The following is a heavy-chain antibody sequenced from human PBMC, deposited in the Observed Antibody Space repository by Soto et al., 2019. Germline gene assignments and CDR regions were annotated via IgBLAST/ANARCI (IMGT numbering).Heavy chain of an antibody. CDR2: ISAYNGNT. J-gene: IGHJ6*02. CDR1: GYTFTSYG. Sequence: GASVKVSCKASGYTFTSYGISWVRQAPGQGLEWMGWISAYNGNTNYAQKLQGRVTMTTDTSTSTAYMELRSLRSDDTAVYYCARDRCSSTRCYRRHYYYGMDVWGQGTTVTVSS. CDR3: ARDRCSSTRCYRRHYYYGMDV. D-gene: IGHD2-2*02. V-gene: IGHV1-18*04.